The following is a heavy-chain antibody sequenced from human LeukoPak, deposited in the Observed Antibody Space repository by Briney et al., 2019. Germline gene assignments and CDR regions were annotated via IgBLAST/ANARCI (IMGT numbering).Heavy chain of an antibody. CDR2: IKSKTDGGTT. J-gene: IGHJ4*02. V-gene: IGHV3-15*01. CDR3: TTSPSSGYSGKPDY. D-gene: IGHD3-22*01. CDR1: GFTFSNAW. Sequence: PGGSLRLSCAASGFTFSNAWMSWVRQAPGKGLEWVGRIKSKTDGGTTDYAAPVKGRFTISRDDSKNTLYLQMNSLKTEDTAVYYCTTSPSSGYSGKPDYWGQGTLVTVSS.